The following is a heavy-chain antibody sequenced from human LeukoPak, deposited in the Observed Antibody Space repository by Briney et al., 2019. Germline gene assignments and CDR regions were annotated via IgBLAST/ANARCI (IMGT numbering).Heavy chain of an antibody. CDR1: GGSISSYNYY. Sequence: SETLSLTCAVSGGSISSYNYYWGWIRQPPGKGLEWIGTIYYSGSTYYNPSLKSRVTMSVDTSKNQFSLKLSSVTAADTAVYYCARAVGSGSFQTYYYYMDVWGKGTTVTISS. CDR2: IYYSGST. V-gene: IGHV4-39*07. J-gene: IGHJ6*03. D-gene: IGHD3-10*01. CDR3: ARAVGSGSFQTYYYYMDV.